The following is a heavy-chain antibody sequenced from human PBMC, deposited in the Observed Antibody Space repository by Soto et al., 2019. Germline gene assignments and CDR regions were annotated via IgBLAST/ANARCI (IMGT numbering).Heavy chain of an antibody. J-gene: IGHJ4*02. CDR2: IIPILGIA. Sequence: GASVKVSCKASGGTFSSYTISWVRQAPGQGLEWMGRIIPILGIANYAQKFQGRVTITADKSTSTAYMELSSLRSEDTAVYYCARGATVRGVIYYFDYWGQGTLVTVSS. CDR3: ARGATVRGVIYYFDY. V-gene: IGHV1-69*02. D-gene: IGHD3-10*01. CDR1: GGTFSSYT.